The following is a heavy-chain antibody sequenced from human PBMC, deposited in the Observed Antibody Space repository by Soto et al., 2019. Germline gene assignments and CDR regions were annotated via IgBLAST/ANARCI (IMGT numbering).Heavy chain of an antibody. Sequence: QVQLVQSGAEVKKPGSSVKVSCKASGGIFSTYAISWLRQAPGQGLEWRGGIIPLFGTPNYAERFQGRVTMTADESTSTAHMELSRLRSEDTAVDYCARGRDDYSSGKYYNRSDFWGQGTLVTFSS. V-gene: IGHV1-69*01. J-gene: IGHJ4*02. CDR2: IIPLFGTP. CDR1: GGIFSTYA. CDR3: ARGRDDYSSGKYYNRSDF. D-gene: IGHD3-10*01.